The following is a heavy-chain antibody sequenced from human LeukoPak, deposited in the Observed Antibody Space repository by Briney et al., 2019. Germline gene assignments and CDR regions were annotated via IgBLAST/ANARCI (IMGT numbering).Heavy chain of an antibody. CDR3: AKFASTSCCQSAFDI. V-gene: IGHV3-23*01. D-gene: IGHD2-2*01. CDR2: ISGSDYST. J-gene: IGHJ3*02. Sequence: PGGSLRLSCAASGFTFSIYAMSWVRQAPGKGLEWVSAISGSDYSTYYADSVKGRFTISRDNSKNTLYLQMNSLRAEDTAVYYCAKFASTSCCQSAFDIWGQGTMVTVSS. CDR1: GFTFSIYA.